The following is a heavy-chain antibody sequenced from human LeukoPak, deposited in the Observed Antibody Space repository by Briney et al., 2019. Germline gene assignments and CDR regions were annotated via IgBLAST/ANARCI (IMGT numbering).Heavy chain of an antibody. V-gene: IGHV4-59*01. CDR2: MYHSGNT. J-gene: IGHJ4*02. Sequence: SETLSLTCTVSGASIRSNYWSWIRQPPGKGLEWIGYMYHSGNTDFNPSLKSRVTISLDTSKNQFSLKVTSVTAAATAVYYCARTMSGSYGLDYWGQGILVTVSS. D-gene: IGHD5-18*01. CDR3: ARTMSGSYGLDY. CDR1: GASIRSNY.